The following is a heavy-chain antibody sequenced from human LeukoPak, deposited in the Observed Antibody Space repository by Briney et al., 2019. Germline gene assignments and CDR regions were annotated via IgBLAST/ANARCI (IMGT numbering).Heavy chain of an antibody. D-gene: IGHD2-15*01. CDR1: VGSISSGGYY. J-gene: IGHJ3*02. Sequence: SQTLSLTCTVSVGSISSGGYYWSWIRQHPGKGLEWIGYIYYSGSTYYNPSLKSRVTISVDTSKNQFSLKLSSVTAADTAVYYCARDSPAAAFDIWGQGTMVTVSS. CDR2: IYYSGST. CDR3: ARDSPAAAFDI. V-gene: IGHV4-31*03.